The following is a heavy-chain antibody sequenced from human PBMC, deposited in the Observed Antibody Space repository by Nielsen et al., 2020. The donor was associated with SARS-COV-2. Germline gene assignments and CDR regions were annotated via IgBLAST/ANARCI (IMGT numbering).Heavy chain of an antibody. CDR3: ARRPRRYCSSTSCYTVSHYFDY. V-gene: IGHV4-34*01. Sequence: SETLSLTCAVYGGSFSGYYWSWIRQPPGKGLEWIGEINHRGSTNYNPSLKSRVTISVDTSKNQFSLKLSSVTAADTAVYYCARRPRRYCSSTSCYTVSHYFDYWGQGTLVTVSS. CDR2: INHRGST. D-gene: IGHD2-2*02. CDR1: GGSFSGYY. J-gene: IGHJ4*02.